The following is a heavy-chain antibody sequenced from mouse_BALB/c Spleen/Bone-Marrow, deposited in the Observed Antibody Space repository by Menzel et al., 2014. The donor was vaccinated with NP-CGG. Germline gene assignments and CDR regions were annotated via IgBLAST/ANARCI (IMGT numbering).Heavy chain of an antibody. CDR1: GYTFTNYY. V-gene: IGHV1S56*01. J-gene: IGHJ4*01. CDR3: ARWLLPYYAMDY. CDR2: IYPVNVHA. D-gene: IGHD2-3*01. Sequence: QVQLQQPGPELVKPGASVRISCKASGYTFTNYYIHWVKQRPGQGLEWIGWIYPVNVHANFNEKFRGKATLTADKSSSTAYMQLSSLTSEDSAVYFCARWLLPYYAMDYWGRGTSVTVSS.